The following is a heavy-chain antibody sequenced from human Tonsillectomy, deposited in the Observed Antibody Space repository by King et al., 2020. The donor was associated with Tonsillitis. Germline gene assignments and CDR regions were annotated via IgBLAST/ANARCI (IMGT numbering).Heavy chain of an antibody. CDR2: VFYSGTT. CDR1: GASISFASHY. V-gene: IGHV4-39*07. D-gene: IGHD3-10*01. J-gene: IGHJ3*01. Sequence: QLQESGPALVKPSETLSLTCTVSGASISFASHYWGWIRQSPGKGLEWLGSVFYSGTTYYNPSLRSRVSISIDTSKNHFSLKLTSVTAADTAVYFCATLLSYSGSFRGFVLWGQGTMVTGSS. CDR3: ATLLSYSGSFRGFVL.